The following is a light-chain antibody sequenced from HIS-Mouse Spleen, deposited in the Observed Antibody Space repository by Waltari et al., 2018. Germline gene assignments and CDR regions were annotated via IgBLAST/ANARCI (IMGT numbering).Light chain of an antibody. CDR2: DVS. CDR3: SSYTSSSTTVV. Sequence: QSALTQPASVSGSPGQSITISCTGTSSDVGGYNYVSWYQQHPGKAPKRMIYDVSNRPSGVSNRFSGSKSGNTASLTISGLQAEDEADYYCSSYTSSSTTVVFGGGTKLTFL. CDR1: SSDVGGYNY. J-gene: IGLJ2*01. V-gene: IGLV2-14*03.